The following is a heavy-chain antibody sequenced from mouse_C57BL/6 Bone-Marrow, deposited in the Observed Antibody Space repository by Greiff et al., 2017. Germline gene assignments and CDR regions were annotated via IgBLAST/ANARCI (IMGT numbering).Heavy chain of an antibody. D-gene: IGHD3-1*01. Sequence: QVQLQQSGAELARPGASVKLSCKASGFTFTSYGISWVKQRTGQGLEWLGEIYPRSGNTYYNAKFKGKATLTADKSSNTAYMKRRSLASEDYEVYFCARVRRAYFAYWGQGTLVTVSA. CDR2: IYPRSGNT. J-gene: IGHJ3*01. CDR1: GFTFTSYG. V-gene: IGHV1-81*01. CDR3: ARVRRAYFAY.